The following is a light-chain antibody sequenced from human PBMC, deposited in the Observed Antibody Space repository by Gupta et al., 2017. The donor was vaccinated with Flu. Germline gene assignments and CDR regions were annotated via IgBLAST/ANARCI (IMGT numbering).Light chain of an antibody. CDR1: KSINNW. CDR2: KAS. CDR3: HQHLNSPLT. J-gene: IGKJ4*01. Sequence: DIQLTQSPSALSASVGDRVTITCRASKSINNWLAWFQQRPGKAPKLLIDKASNLTSGVPSRCSGSKSGTKSTLPISSLQPDDSATYYCHQHLNSPLTFGGGTKVEI. V-gene: IGKV1-5*03.